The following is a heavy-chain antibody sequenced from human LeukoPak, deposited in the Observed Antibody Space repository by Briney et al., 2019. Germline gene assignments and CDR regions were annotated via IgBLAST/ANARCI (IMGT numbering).Heavy chain of an antibody. CDR3: ARDPGAWIQRWPDY. CDR1: GFTFSSYA. V-gene: IGHV3-30-3*01. CDR2: ISYDGSNK. D-gene: IGHD5-18*01. Sequence: SGGSLRLSCAASGFTFSSYAMHWVRQAPGKGLEWVAVISYDGSNKYYADSVKGRFTISRDNSKNTLYLQMNSLRAEDTAVYYCARDPGAWIQRWPDYWGQGTLVTVSS. J-gene: IGHJ4*02.